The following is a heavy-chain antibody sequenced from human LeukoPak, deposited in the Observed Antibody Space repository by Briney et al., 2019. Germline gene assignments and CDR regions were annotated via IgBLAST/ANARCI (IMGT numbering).Heavy chain of an antibody. Sequence: PSETLSLTCTVSGGSISSGSYYWSWLRQPAGKGLEWIGRIYTSGSTNYNPSLKSRVTISVDTTKNQFSLKLSSVTAADTAVYYCAREVHLAEIAAAGIVFDYWGQGTLVTVSS. J-gene: IGHJ4*02. CDR1: GGSISSGSYY. D-gene: IGHD6-13*01. CDR3: AREVHLAEIAAAGIVFDY. CDR2: IYTSGST. V-gene: IGHV4-61*02.